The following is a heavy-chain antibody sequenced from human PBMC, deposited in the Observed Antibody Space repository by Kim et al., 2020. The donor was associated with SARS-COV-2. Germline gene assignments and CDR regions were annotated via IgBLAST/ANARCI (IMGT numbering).Heavy chain of an antibody. J-gene: IGHJ4*02. Sequence: SETLSLTCTVSGGSISSSSYYWGWIRQPPGKGLEWIGSIYYSGSTYYNPSLKSRVTISVDTSKNQFSLKLSSVTAADTAVYYCARQKRWGRLFDFWGQGTLVTVSS. D-gene: IGHD1-26*01. CDR2: IYYSGST. CDR3: ARQKRWGRLFDF. CDR1: GGSISSSSYY. V-gene: IGHV4-39*01.